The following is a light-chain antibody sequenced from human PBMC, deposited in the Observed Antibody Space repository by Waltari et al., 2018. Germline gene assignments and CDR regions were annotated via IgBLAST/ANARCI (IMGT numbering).Light chain of an antibody. CDR2: GAS. CDR3: QQYGSSVLYT. CDR1: QSLTKRY. V-gene: IGKV3-20*01. J-gene: IGKJ2*01. Sequence: VLTQSPGTLSLSPGERATLSCRASQSLTKRYLAWYQQKPGHAPRLLIYGASSRAAGVTDRFSGSGSGTEFTLTISRVEPEDFAVYYCQQYGSSVLYTIGQRSKLEIK.